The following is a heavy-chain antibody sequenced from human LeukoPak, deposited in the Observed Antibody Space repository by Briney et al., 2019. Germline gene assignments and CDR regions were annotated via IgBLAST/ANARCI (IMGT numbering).Heavy chain of an antibody. V-gene: IGHV4-34*01. CDR1: GGSFSGYY. CDR3: ARAGPGSGPFDY. Sequence: SETLSLTCAVYGGSFSGYYWSWIRQPPGKGLEWIGEINHSGSTNYNPSLKSRVTISVDTSKNQFSLKLSSVTAADTAVYYCARAGPGSGPFDYWGQGTLVTVSS. CDR2: INHSGST. J-gene: IGHJ4*02. D-gene: IGHD2-15*01.